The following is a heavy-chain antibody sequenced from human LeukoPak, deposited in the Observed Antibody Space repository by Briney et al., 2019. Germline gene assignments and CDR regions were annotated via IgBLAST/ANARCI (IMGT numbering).Heavy chain of an antibody. CDR1: GYTFTGYY. D-gene: IGHD5-18*01. CDR3: ARGRILGTAMVGY. CDR2: INPNSGGT. J-gene: IGHJ4*02. Sequence: ASVKVSCKASGYTFTGYYMHWVRQAPGQALEWMGWINPNSGGTNYAQKFQGRVTMTRDTSISTAYMELSRLRSDDTAVYYCARGRILGTAMVGYWGQGTLVTVSS. V-gene: IGHV1-2*02.